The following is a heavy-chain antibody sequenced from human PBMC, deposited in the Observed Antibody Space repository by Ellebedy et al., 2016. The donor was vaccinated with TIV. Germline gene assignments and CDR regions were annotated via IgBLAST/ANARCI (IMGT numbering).Heavy chain of an antibody. D-gene: IGHD5-12*01. CDR2: IIPIFDTT. V-gene: IGHV1-69*13. CDR3: ARGDSGSSEFHY. CDR1: GGTFSTYA. J-gene: IGHJ4*02. Sequence: AASVKVSCKASGGTFSTYAIGWVRQAPGRGLEWIGGIIPIFDTTTYAQNFQGRVTIIADESTSTAYMELSSLRSEDTAVYYCARGDSGSSEFHYWGQGSLVTVSS.